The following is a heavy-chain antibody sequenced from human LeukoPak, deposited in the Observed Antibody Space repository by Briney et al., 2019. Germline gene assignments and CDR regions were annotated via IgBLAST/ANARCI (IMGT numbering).Heavy chain of an antibody. V-gene: IGHV6-1*01. J-gene: IGHJ5*02. CDR1: GDSVSSNSAS. Sequence: SQTLSLTCAISGDSVSSNSASWNWIRQSPSRGLEWLGRTYYRSEWNSDYSVSVKSLIMINPDTSKNQFSLHLNSVTPEDTAVYYCGRDPESSYEWGPFDTWGQGTQVTVSS. D-gene: IGHD1-14*01. CDR2: TYYRSEWNS. CDR3: GRDPESSYEWGPFDT.